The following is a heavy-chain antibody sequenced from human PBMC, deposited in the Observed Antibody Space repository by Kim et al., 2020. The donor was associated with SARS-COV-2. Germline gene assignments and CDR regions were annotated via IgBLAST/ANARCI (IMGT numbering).Heavy chain of an antibody. Sequence: SETLSLTCTVSGGSISSSSYYWGWIRQPPGKGLEWIGSIYYSGSTYYNPSLKSRVTISVDTSKNQFSLKLSSVTAADTAVYYCARLIKRYSSSWYGAFDIWGQGTMVTVSS. CDR3: ARLIKRYSSSWYGAFDI. CDR2: IYYSGST. D-gene: IGHD6-13*01. J-gene: IGHJ3*02. CDR1: GGSISSSSYY. V-gene: IGHV4-39*01.